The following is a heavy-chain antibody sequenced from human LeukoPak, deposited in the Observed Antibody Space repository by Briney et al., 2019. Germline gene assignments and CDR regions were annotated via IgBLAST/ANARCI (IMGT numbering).Heavy chain of an antibody. J-gene: IGHJ5*02. CDR2: IIPIFGTT. CDR3: ARGHYYDSSVISSDWFDP. D-gene: IGHD3-22*01. CDR1: GGTFSSFA. Sequence: AASVKVSCMASGGTFSSFAISWVRQAPGQGLEWLGGIIPIFGTTNYAQRFQGRVTHTADKSPSTAYMELSSLRSEDTAVYYCARGHYYDSSVISSDWFDPWGQGTLVTVSS. V-gene: IGHV1-69*06.